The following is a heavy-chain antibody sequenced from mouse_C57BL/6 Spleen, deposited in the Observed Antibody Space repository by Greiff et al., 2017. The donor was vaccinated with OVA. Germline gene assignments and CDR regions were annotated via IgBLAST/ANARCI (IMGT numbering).Heavy chain of an antibody. CDR3: ERQRATSTVVGTRAMDY. J-gene: IGHJ4*01. CDR1: GFTFSSDG. CDR2: ISSGGSYT. D-gene: IGHD1-1*01. Sequence: EVKLEESGGDLVKPGGSLKLSCAASGFTFSSDGMSWVRQTPDKRLEWVATISSGGSYTYYPDSVKGRVTISRDNAKNTLYLQMSSLKSEDTAMYYCERQRATSTVVGTRAMDYWGKGTSVTVAS. V-gene: IGHV5-6*02.